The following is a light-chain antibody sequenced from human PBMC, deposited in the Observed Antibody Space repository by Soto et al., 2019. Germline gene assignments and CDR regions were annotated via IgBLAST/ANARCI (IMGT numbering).Light chain of an antibody. Sequence: DIVMTQSPDSLAVSLGERATINCKSSQNVLYSSNNKNYLAWYQQKSGQPPKLLIYWASTRQSGVPDRFSGSGSGTDFTLTIGSLRAEDVAVYYCQQYYSTPPTFGQGTKVEIK. CDR1: QNVLYSSNNKNY. J-gene: IGKJ1*01. V-gene: IGKV4-1*01. CDR3: QQYYSTPPT. CDR2: WAS.